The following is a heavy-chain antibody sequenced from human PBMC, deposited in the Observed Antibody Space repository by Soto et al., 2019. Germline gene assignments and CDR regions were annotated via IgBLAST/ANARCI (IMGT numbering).Heavy chain of an antibody. D-gene: IGHD3-16*01. V-gene: IGHV5-51*01. CDR1: GYKLGIAW. Sequence: GESLKISCEGAGYKLGIAWIGWVRRKPGKGLEWMGIIKPGTSDIRYSPSFRGQVTISADEAANTAFLQWSSLKTSDTAIYYCARQISFVCDSWGQGTLVTVSS. CDR2: IKPGTSDI. CDR3: ARQISFVCDS. J-gene: IGHJ4*02.